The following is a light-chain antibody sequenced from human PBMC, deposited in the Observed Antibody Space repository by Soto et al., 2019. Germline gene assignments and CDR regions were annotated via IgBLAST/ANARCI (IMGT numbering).Light chain of an antibody. CDR3: QQTYRTPGWT. J-gene: IGKJ1*01. CDR2: KQS. V-gene: IGKV1-5*03. Sequence: IPLTQFASTLSGSVGDRVTITCRASQAVXSRLVWDERKPGKAPKILIXKQSTLKSGVPSRFTGSGSGKEFTLTISSLQPDYFSTYYCQQTYRTPGWTFGQGTKVDIK. CDR1: QAVXSR.